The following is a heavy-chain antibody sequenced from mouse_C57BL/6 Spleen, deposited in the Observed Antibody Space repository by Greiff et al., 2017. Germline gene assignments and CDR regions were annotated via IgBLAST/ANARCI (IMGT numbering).Heavy chain of an antibody. J-gene: IGHJ4*01. CDR1: GFTFSDYG. CDR3: ATMVTRDLDY. V-gene: IGHV5-17*01. Sequence: EVKVVESGGGLVKPGGSLKLSCAASGFTFSDYGMHWVRQAPEKGLEWVAYISSGSSTIYYADTVKGRFTISRDNAKNTLFLQMTSLRSEDTAMYYCATMVTRDLDYWGQGTSVTVSS. D-gene: IGHD2-2*01. CDR2: ISSGSSTI.